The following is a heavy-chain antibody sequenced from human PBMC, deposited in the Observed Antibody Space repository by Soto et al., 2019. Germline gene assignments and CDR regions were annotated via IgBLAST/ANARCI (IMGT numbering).Heavy chain of an antibody. V-gene: IGHV3-66*01. CDR1: GFTVSSNY. D-gene: IGHD7-27*01. CDR3: AREKATGDYFDY. CDR2: VYSGGNT. Sequence: ERSLRLSCAASGFTVSSNYMSWVRQAPGKGLEWVSVVYSGGNTYYADSVKGRFIISRDNSKNTLYLQMNSLRAEDTAVYYCAREKATGDYFDYWGQGTPVTVSS. J-gene: IGHJ4*02.